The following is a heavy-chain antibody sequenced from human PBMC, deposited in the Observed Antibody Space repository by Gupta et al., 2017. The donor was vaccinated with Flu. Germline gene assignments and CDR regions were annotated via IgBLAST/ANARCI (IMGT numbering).Heavy chain of an antibody. V-gene: IGHV4-39*01. CDR3: ARHILGRDRGARSLVLWPPDY. D-gene: IGHD3-16*01. Sequence: QVHLQESGPGLVKPSEALSLTCTVSGGSVTRSVFYWGWIRQPPGKGLEWIGNVYYTGETFYNPSLRGRVTISVDPSKNQFSLRLDSMTAADTAVYYCARHILGRDRGARSLVLWPPDYWGQGTLVNVSS. CDR1: GGSVTRSVFY. CDR2: VYYTGET. J-gene: IGHJ4*02.